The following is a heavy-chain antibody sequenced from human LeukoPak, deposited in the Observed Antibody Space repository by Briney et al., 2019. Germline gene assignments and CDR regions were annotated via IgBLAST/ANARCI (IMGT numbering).Heavy chain of an antibody. D-gene: IGHD3-22*01. CDR3: ARPYYYDSSGYYDAFDI. Sequence: SETLSLTCAVSGYSISSGYYWGWIRQPPGKGLEWIGSIYHSGSTYYNPSLKSRVTISVGTSKNQFSMKLSSVTAADTAVYYCARPYYYDSSGYYDAFDIWGQGTMVTVSS. V-gene: IGHV4-38-2*01. CDR2: IYHSGST. J-gene: IGHJ3*02. CDR1: GYSISSGYY.